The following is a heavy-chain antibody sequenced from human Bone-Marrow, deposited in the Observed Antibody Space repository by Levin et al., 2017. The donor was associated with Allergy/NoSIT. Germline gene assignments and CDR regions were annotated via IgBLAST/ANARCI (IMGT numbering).Heavy chain of an antibody. V-gene: IGHV3-11*03. Sequence: LSLTCAASGFTFSDYYMSWIRQAPGKGLEWVSYISSSSSYTNYADSVKGRFTISRDNAKNSLYLQMNSLRAEDTAVYYCASRLLWFGELHPTYWYFDLWGRGTLVTVSS. J-gene: IGHJ2*01. D-gene: IGHD3-10*01. CDR3: ASRLLWFGELHPTYWYFDL. CDR2: ISSSSSYT. CDR1: GFTFSDYY.